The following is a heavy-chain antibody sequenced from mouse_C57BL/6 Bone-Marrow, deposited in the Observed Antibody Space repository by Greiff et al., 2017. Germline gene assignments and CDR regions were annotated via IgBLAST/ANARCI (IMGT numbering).Heavy chain of an antibody. CDR2: ISYDGSN. Sequence: EVQVVESGPGLVKPSQSLSLTCSVTGYSITSGYYWNWIRQFPGNKLEWMGYISYDGSNNYNPYLKNRISITLDTSKKQFFLKLNAVTTEDTATYYCARYYAIDYWGQGTSVTVSS. CDR1: GYSITSGYY. J-gene: IGHJ4*01. V-gene: IGHV3-6*01. CDR3: ARYYAIDY.